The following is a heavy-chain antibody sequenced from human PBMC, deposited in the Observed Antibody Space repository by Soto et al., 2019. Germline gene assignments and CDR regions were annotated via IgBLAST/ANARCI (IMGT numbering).Heavy chain of an antibody. Sequence: QMQLQESGPGLVKPSETLSLTCTVSGGSISSYYWSWIRQPPGKGLEWIGYIYYSGTTNYNPSLKSRVTIXXDTSKIQFSLKRSSVTAADTAVYYCARRYSSAFDYWGQGTLVTVSS. CDR1: GGSISSYY. CDR2: IYYSGTT. V-gene: IGHV4-59*08. CDR3: ARRYSSAFDY. D-gene: IGHD6-19*01. J-gene: IGHJ4*02.